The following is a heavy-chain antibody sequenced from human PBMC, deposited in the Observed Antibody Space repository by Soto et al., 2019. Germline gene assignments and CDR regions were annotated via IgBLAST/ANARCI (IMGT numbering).Heavy chain of an antibody. CDR3: ATLKGIAVAGIHY. CDR2: MYYSGST. D-gene: IGHD6-19*01. Sequence: QLQLQESGPGLVKPSETLSLKCTVSGASISSSSYYWGWIRQPPGKGLEYIGSMYYSGSTYYNPSLESRLTISVDMSKNQFSLKLRSVTAADTAVYYCATLKGIAVAGIHYWGQGTLVTVSS. J-gene: IGHJ4*02. V-gene: IGHV4-39*01. CDR1: GASISSSSYY.